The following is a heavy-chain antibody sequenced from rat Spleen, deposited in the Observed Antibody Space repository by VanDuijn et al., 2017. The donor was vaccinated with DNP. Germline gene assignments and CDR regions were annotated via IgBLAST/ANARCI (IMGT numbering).Heavy chain of an antibody. V-gene: IGHV1-43*01. J-gene: IGHJ3*01. CDR3: ARDYSSYGFAY. CDR2: INTGSGGP. D-gene: IGHD1-2*01. CDR1: GYTFTSYY. Sequence: QVQLQQSGGELAKPGSSVKISCKASGYTFTSYYLSWIKQTTGQGLEFIGYINTGSGGPNYNEKFKGKATLTVDKSSTTAFMQLSSLTPDDSAVYYCARDYSSYGFAYWGQGTLVTVSS.